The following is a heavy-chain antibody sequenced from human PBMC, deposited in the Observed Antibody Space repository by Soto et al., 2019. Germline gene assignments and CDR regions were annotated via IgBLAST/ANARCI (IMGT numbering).Heavy chain of an antibody. J-gene: IGHJ6*02. D-gene: IGHD3-10*01. CDR1: GYTFNNYG. Sequence: ASVKVSCKASGYTFNNYGITWVRQAPGQGLEWLGWISVYNGNKNYAKKVQGRVSMTADTSTSTAHMELRSLQSDDTAVYFCAKVAITLFLGLQVDSYSMDAWGQGTMVTVSS. CDR2: ISVYNGNK. CDR3: AKVAITLFLGLQVDSYSMDA. V-gene: IGHV1-18*01.